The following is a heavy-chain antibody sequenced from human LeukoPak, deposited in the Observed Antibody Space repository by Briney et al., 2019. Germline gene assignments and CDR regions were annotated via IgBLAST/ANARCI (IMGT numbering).Heavy chain of an antibody. Sequence: PSETLSLTCTVSGGSISSGDYYWSWIRQPPGKGLEWIGYIYYSGTTYYNPSLKSRVTISVDTSKNQFSLKLTSVSAADTAVYFCARGPYGSGSYYWGQGTLVTVSS. CDR1: GGSISSGDYY. CDR2: IYYSGTT. D-gene: IGHD3-10*01. V-gene: IGHV4-30-4*01. J-gene: IGHJ4*02. CDR3: ARGPYGSGSYY.